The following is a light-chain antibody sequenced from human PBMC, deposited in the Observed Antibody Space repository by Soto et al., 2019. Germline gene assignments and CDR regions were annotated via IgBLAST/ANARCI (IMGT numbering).Light chain of an antibody. CDR3: CAYAGSNTLV. Sequence: QSVLTQPPSASGTPGQRVTISCSGSSSNIGGNYVYWYQQLPGAAPKLLIYLNDQRPSGVPDRFFGSKSGTSASLAISGRRSEDEAEYYCCAYAGSNTLVFGGGTKLTVL. J-gene: IGLJ2*01. CDR2: LND. V-gene: IGLV1-47*02. CDR1: SSNIGGNY.